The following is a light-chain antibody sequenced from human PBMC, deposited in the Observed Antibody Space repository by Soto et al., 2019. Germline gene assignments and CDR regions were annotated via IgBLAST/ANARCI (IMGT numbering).Light chain of an antibody. Sequence: QSALTQPRSVSGSPGQSVTISCTGTSSDVGRYNHVSWYQQHPDKAPKLMIYDVTKRPSGVPDRFSGSESGNTASLTISGLQADDEADYYCCAPGGGFYVFGSGTKVTVL. CDR3: CAPGGGFYV. V-gene: IGLV2-11*01. CDR1: SSDVGRYNH. J-gene: IGLJ1*01. CDR2: DVT.